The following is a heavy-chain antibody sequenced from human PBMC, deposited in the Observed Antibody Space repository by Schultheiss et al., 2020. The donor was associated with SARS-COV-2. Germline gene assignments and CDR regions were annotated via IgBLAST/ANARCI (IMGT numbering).Heavy chain of an antibody. V-gene: IGHV1-18*04. Sequence: ASVKVSCKASGYTFTGYYMHWVRQAPGQGLEWMGWINPYNGNTNYAQKFQGRVTLTTDTSTSTAYMELRSLRSDDTAVYYCAREGGSYYFRFDYWGQGTLVTVSS. CDR3: AREGGSYYFRFDY. J-gene: IGHJ4*02. D-gene: IGHD1-26*01. CDR2: INPYNGNT. CDR1: GYTFTGYY.